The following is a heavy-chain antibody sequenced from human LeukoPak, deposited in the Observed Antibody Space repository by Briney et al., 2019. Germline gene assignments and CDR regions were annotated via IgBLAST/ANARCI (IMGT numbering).Heavy chain of an antibody. CDR2: INHNSGGT. Sequence: ASVKVSCKASGYTFTGYYMHWGRQAPGQGREWMGRINHNSGGTNYAQKFQGRVTMTRDTYISTAYMELSRLRSDDTAVYYCASNLITGTGNFDYWGQGTLVTVSS. J-gene: IGHJ4*02. CDR1: GYTFTGYY. D-gene: IGHD1-20*01. CDR3: ASNLITGTGNFDY. V-gene: IGHV1-2*06.